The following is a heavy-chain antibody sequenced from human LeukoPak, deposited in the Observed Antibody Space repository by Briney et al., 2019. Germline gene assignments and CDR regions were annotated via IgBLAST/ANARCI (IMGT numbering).Heavy chain of an antibody. CDR1: GGSISSYY. CDR2: IYYSGST. D-gene: IGHD1-14*01. V-gene: IGHV4-59*01. J-gene: IGHJ6*02. Sequence: SETLSLTCTVSGGSISSYYWSWIRQPPGKGLEWIGYIYYSGSTNYNPSLKSRVTISVDTSKNQFSLKLSSVTAADTAVYYCAKTVAPYYGREVWGQGTTVPVPS. CDR3: AKTVAPYYGREV.